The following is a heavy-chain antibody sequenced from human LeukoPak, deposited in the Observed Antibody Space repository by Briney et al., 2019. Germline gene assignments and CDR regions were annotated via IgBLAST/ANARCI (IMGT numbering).Heavy chain of an antibody. CDR2: ISSSNSYI. D-gene: IGHD3-16*01. Sequence: GGSLRLSCAASGFTFSSYSMNWVRPAPGKGLEWVSSISSSNSYIYYADSVKGRFTISRDNAKNSLYLQMNSLRAEDTGVYYCARDVGELWVFDYWGQGTLVTVSS. CDR1: GFTFSSYS. J-gene: IGHJ4*02. CDR3: ARDVGELWVFDY. V-gene: IGHV3-21*01.